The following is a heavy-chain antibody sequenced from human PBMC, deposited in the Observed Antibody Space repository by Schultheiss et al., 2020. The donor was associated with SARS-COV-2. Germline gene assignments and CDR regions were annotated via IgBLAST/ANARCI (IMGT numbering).Heavy chain of an antibody. CDR1: GFTFSSYA. CDR2: ISGSGGST. D-gene: IGHD2-15*01. V-gene: IGHV3-23*01. Sequence: GGSLRLSCAASGFTFSSYAMSWVRQAPGKGLEWVSAISGSGGSTYYAESVKGRFTISRDNSKNTLYLQMNSLRAEDTAVYYCAKSPDILLGYYYGIDVWGQGTTVTVSS. CDR3: AKSPDILLGYYYGIDV. J-gene: IGHJ6*02.